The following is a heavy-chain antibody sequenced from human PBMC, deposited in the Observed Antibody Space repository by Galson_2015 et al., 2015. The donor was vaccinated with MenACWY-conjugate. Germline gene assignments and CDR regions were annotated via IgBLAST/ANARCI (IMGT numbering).Heavy chain of an antibody. CDR2: ITGSGGTI. CDR3: ATESSARSRIYL. D-gene: IGHD3-3*02. V-gene: IGHV3-11*04. J-gene: IGHJ5*02. CDR1: GFTLSNYD. Sequence: SLRLSCAASGFTLSNYDMTWFRQAPGKGLEWVSSITGSGGTIYYADSVKGRFTISRDNAKDALYLQMNSLRAEDPAVYNCATESSARSRIYLWGQ.